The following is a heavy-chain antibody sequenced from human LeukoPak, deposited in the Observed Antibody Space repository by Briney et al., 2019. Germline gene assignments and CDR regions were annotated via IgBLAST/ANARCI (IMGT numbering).Heavy chain of an antibody. J-gene: IGHJ3*02. CDR1: GGTFSSCA. Sequence: SVKVSCKASGGTFSSCAISWVRQAPGQGLEWMGGIIPIFGTANYAQKFQGRVTITADESTSTAYMELSSLRSEDTAVYYCARDPQYYDILTGRDAFDIWGQGTMVTVSS. D-gene: IGHD3-9*01. CDR2: IIPIFGTA. V-gene: IGHV1-69*13. CDR3: ARDPQYYDILTGRDAFDI.